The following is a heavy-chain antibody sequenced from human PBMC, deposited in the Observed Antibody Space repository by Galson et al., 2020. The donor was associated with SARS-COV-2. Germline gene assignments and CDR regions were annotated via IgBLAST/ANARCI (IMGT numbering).Heavy chain of an antibody. CDR2: ISHTGSNK. D-gene: IGHD6-19*01. J-gene: IGHJ5*02. CDR1: GFTFSHYG. Sequence: TGGSLRLSCAASGFTFSHYGFHWVRQAPGKGLEWVALISHTGSNKFYAVSVRGRFTISRDDSKNTVYLQMNSLTVEDTAVYYCAPSDTAVTEVKFLSWGQGTLVTVSS. CDR3: APSDTAVTEVKFLS. V-gene: IGHV3-30*03.